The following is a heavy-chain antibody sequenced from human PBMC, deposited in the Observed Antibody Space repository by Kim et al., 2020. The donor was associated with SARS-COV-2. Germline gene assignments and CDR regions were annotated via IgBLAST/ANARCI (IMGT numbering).Heavy chain of an antibody. Sequence: ASVKVSCKASVYTFTNYARHWMRQAPGQRLEWMGWINSGRGNTKYSQMFQGRATITRDTSAITAYMELSNLSSEDTAVYYCARDHRSCSTTTCYGEAIDYWGQGTLVTASS. D-gene: IGHD2-2*01. CDR2: INSGRGNT. V-gene: IGHV1-3*01. CDR3: ARDHRSCSTTTCYGEAIDY. J-gene: IGHJ4*02. CDR1: VYTFTNYA.